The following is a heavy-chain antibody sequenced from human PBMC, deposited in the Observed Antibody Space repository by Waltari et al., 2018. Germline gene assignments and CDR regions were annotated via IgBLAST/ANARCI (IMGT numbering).Heavy chain of an antibody. CDR1: GFTFSRYW. J-gene: IGHJ6*02. Sequence: EEQLVESGGGLVQPGESLRLSCAASGFTFSRYWMDWVRQAPGRGLVGVSRSNSEESSTIYAESVKGRVTISRDNAKNTLYVQMNRLRAEDTAVYYCARVATKTYSSPVPGRPYYYGMDVWGQGTTDTVSS. CDR2: SNSEESST. V-gene: IGHV3-74*01. CDR3: ARVATKTYSSPVPGRPYYYGMDV. D-gene: IGHD6-13*01.